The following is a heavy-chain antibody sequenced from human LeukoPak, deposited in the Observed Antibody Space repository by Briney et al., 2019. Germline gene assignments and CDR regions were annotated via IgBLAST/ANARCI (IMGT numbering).Heavy chain of an antibody. V-gene: IGHV1-69*13. J-gene: IGHJ6*02. CDR1: GYTFTGYH. Sequence: ASVKVSCKASGYTFTGYHMHWVRQAPGQGLEWMGGIIPIFGTANYAQKFQGRVTITADESTSTAYMELSSLRSEDTAVYYCATTGRPYYYYYGMDVWGQGTTVTVSS. CDR3: ATTGRPYYYYYGMDV. CDR2: IIPIFGTA. D-gene: IGHD3-9*01.